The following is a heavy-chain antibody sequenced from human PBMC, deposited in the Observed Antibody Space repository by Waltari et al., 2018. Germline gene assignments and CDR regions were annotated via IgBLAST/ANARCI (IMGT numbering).Heavy chain of an antibody. CDR2: INPNSGGT. D-gene: IGHD3-10*01. V-gene: IGHV1-2*02. CDR1: GYPSTVHY. J-gene: IGHJ4*02. CDR3: ARDREGGVDY. Sequence: QVQLVQSGAEVKKPGASVKVSCKAPGYPSTVHYRHWVRQAPGQGLEWMGWINPNSGGTNYAQKFQGRVTMTRDTSISTAYTELSRLRSDDTAVYYCARDREGGVDYWGQGTLVTVSS.